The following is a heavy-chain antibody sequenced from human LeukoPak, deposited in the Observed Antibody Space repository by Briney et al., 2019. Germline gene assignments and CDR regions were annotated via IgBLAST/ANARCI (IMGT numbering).Heavy chain of an antibody. CDR2: MNPNSGNT. Sequence: ASVKVSCKASGYTFTSYDINWVRQATGQGLEWMGWMNPNSGNTGYAQKFQGRVTMTRNTSISTAYMELSSLRSEDTAVYYCVRAPGKTRRGLSNWFDPWGQGTLVTVSS. D-gene: IGHD6-6*01. CDR1: GYTFTSYD. J-gene: IGHJ5*02. V-gene: IGHV1-8*01. CDR3: VRAPGKTRRGLSNWFDP.